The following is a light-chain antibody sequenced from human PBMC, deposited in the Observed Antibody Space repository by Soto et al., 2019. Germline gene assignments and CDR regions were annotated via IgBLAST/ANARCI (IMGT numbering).Light chain of an antibody. CDR1: QVINNY. CDR3: QKYNSAPPVT. V-gene: IGKV1-27*01. Sequence: DIQMTQSPSSLSASVGDRVTISCRASQVINNYLAWYQHRPGKGPNFLIYGASTLQSGVPSRFSGSGSGTDFTLTIRSLQPEDVATYYCQKYNSAPPVTFGPGTTV. J-gene: IGKJ3*01. CDR2: GAS.